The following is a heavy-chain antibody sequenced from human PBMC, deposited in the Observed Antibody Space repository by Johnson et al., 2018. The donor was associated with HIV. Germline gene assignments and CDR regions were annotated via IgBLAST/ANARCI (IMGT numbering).Heavy chain of an antibody. CDR2: IGWNSGSI. D-gene: IGHD2-15*01. V-gene: IGHV3-9*01. J-gene: IGHJ3*02. CDR1: GFTFDDYA. Sequence: VQLVESGGGLVQPGRSLRLSCAASGFTFDDYAMHWVRQVPGKGLEWVAGIGWNSGSIGYADSVKGRFTISRDNAKNSLYLQMNSLRAEDTALYYCAKRGNGYAAFDIWGQGTMVTVSS. CDR3: AKRGNGYAAFDI.